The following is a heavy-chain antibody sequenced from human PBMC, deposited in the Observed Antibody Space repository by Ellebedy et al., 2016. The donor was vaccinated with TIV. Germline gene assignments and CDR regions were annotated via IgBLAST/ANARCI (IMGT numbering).Heavy chain of an antibody. Sequence: GESLKISXAASGFTFSSHWMHWVRQAPGKGLVWVSRISGDMTKTKYAEFVEGRFTISRDNAKNMLYLQMNSLRVEDTAVYYCARISSCVGGTCYPDYWGQGTLVTVSS. J-gene: IGHJ4*02. CDR2: ISGDMTKT. CDR3: ARISSCVGGTCYPDY. CDR1: GFTFSSHW. D-gene: IGHD2-15*01. V-gene: IGHV3-74*03.